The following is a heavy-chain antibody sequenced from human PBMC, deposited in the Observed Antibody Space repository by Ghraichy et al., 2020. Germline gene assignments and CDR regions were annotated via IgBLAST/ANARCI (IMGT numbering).Heavy chain of an antibody. D-gene: IGHD6-13*01. J-gene: IGHJ4*02. Sequence: GGSLRLSCAASGFIFSTYAMNWVRQAPGKGLEWVSAITSDGRTYYADSVKGRFTISRDNSRNTLYLQMSSLRTEDTAIYYCAKPHYTGYSSSWPDYWGQGTLVTVAS. CDR3: AKPHYTGYSSSWPDY. V-gene: IGHV3-23*01. CDR1: GFIFSTYA. CDR2: ITSDGRT.